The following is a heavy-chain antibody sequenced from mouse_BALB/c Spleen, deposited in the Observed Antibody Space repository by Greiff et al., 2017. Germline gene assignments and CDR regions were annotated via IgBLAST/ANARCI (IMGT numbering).Heavy chain of an antibody. CDR3: TRHYYGSGYFDY. J-gene: IGHJ2*01. V-gene: IGHV1-5*01. CDR1: GYTFTSYW. CDR2: IYPGNSDT. Sequence: EVQLQQSGTVLARPGASVKMSCKASGYTFTSYWMHWVKQRPGQGLEWIGAIYPGNSDTSYNQKFKGKAKLTAVTSTSTAYMELSSLTNEDSAVYYCTRHYYGSGYFDYWGQGTTLTVSS. D-gene: IGHD1-1*01.